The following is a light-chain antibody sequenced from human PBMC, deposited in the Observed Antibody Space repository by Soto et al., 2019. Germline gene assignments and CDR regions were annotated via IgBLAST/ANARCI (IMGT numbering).Light chain of an antibody. J-gene: IGKJ1*01. CDR2: GAS. Sequence: EIVLTQSPGTLSLSPGERATLSCRASQSVTSTYVAWVQQKPGQAPRLLIFGASNRATGIPDRFSGSGSGTDFTLTISRLEPEDFAVYYCQQYGSSGTFGQGTKVDIK. V-gene: IGKV3-20*01. CDR3: QQYGSSGT. CDR1: QSVTSTY.